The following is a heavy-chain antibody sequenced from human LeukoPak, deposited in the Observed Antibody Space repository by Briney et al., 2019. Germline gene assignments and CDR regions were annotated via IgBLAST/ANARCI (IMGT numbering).Heavy chain of an antibody. V-gene: IGHV1-46*01. CDR1: GYTFTSYY. D-gene: IGHD3-10*01. Sequence: ASVKVSCKASGYTFTSYYMHWVRQAPGQGLEWMGIINPSGGSTSYAQKFQGRVTMTRNTSISTAYMELSSLRSEDTAVYYCARGLGSGRGYYYYMDVWGKGTTVTISS. J-gene: IGHJ6*03. CDR3: ARGLGSGRGYYYYMDV. CDR2: INPSGGST.